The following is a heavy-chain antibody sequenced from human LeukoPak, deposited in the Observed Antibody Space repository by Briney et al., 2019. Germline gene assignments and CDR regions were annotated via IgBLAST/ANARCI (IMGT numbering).Heavy chain of an antibody. Sequence: RTGGSLRLSCAASGFTFSSYWMSWVRQAPGKGLEWVANIKQDGSEKYYVDSVKGRFTISRDNAKNSLYLQMNSLRAEDTAVCYCARDQPRQGFWSGYYYMDVWGKGTTVTVSS. CDR1: GFTFSSYW. V-gene: IGHV3-7*01. CDR2: IKQDGSEK. J-gene: IGHJ6*03. CDR3: ARDQPRQGFWSGYYYMDV. D-gene: IGHD3-3*01.